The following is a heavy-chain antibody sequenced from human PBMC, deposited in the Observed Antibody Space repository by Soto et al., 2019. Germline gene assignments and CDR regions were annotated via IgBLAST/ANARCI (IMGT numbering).Heavy chain of an antibody. Sequence: PWGSLRLSCAASGFTFIGYSMNFFRHSPVKGLEWVSYISSLSSPRYYAESVEGRFIISRDNAKNSLYLQMNSLRDEDTAVYFCAREDILGARSFDYWGQGALVTVS. CDR2: ISSLSSPR. CDR3: AREDILGARSFDY. J-gene: IGHJ4*02. D-gene: IGHD1-26*01. V-gene: IGHV3-48*02. CDR1: GFTFIGYS.